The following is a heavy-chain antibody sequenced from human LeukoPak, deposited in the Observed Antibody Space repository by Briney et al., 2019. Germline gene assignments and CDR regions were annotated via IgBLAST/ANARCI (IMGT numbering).Heavy chain of an antibody. J-gene: IGHJ4*02. CDR2: MNIDGSEK. CDR3: ARDPVEWELLLDY. D-gene: IGHD1-26*01. Sequence: GGSLRLSCAASGFTFSSYLMGWVRQAPGKRLEWVANMNIDGSEKYYADSAKGRFTISRDNARNSVYLQMNSLRVEDTAVYYCARDPVEWELLLDYWGQGTLVTVSS. V-gene: IGHV3-7*01. CDR1: GFTFSSYL.